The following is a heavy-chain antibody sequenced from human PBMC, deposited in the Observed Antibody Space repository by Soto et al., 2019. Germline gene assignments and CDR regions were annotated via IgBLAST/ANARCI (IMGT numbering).Heavy chain of an antibody. D-gene: IGHD4-17*01. V-gene: IGHV4-34*01. CDR1: GGSFSGFH. Sequence: PSETLSLTCAVYGGSFSGFHWSWVRQPPGKGLEWIGEINHSGITSYNPSLKSRVTISIDTSKNQFSLNLSSVTAADTAVYYCARIPPGLTVTIDYWGQGTLVTVS. CDR3: ARIPPGLTVTIDY. CDR2: INHSGIT. J-gene: IGHJ4*02.